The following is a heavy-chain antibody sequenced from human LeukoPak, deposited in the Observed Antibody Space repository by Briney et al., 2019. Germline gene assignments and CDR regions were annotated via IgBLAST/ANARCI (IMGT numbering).Heavy chain of an antibody. CDR3: AKGGNGYHY. CDR1: GDSVTSDSYF. CDR2: VGYFGST. Sequence: SETLSLTCTVSGDSVTSDSYFWTWIRQPPGKGLEWIGHVGYFGSTNYSPSLQSRVSISTDASKNQFSLKLNSVTAADSAIYYCAKGGNGYHYWGQGTLVSVSS. V-gene: IGHV4-61*01. D-gene: IGHD3-22*01. J-gene: IGHJ4*02.